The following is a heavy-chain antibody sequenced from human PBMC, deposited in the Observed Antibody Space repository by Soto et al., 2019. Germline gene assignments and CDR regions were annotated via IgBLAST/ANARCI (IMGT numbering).Heavy chain of an antibody. V-gene: IGHV3-53*01. J-gene: IGHJ4*02. CDR2: IFSGEVT. CDR3: ARGQVMDHAYFDY. D-gene: IGHD2-8*01. Sequence: PGGSLRLSCVVSGFTVTGNCMSWVRQAPGKGLEWVSVIFSGEVTHYAGSVKGRFTISRDNSKNTLYLQMDGLRVEDTAVYYCARGQVMDHAYFDYWGRGTLVTVSS. CDR1: GFTVTGNC.